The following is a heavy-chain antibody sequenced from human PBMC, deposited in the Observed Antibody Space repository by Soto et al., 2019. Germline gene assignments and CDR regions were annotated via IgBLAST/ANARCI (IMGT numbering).Heavy chain of an antibody. Sequence: GGSLRLSCTSSTISINVHGIQWVRQAPAKGLEWVAFISNDGRVQYYADSVKGRFTISRDYSKNSMYLQMDSLRGEDTAVYYCVRGGSNYASWGQGTLVTVSS. D-gene: IGHD4-4*01. CDR2: ISNDGRVQ. J-gene: IGHJ5*02. CDR1: TISINVHG. V-gene: IGHV3-30*03. CDR3: VRGGSNYAS.